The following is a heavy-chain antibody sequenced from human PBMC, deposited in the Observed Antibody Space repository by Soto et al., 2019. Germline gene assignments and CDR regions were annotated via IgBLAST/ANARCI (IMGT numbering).Heavy chain of an antibody. Sequence: EVQLLESGGGLVQPGGSWSLSCAAPGFTFRIYARSWFRKVQGKGRGWVSTISDSADSAYYADSVKGRFTISRDNPTNTLYLQMNSLRAEDTAVYYCARPYGGKIGDALDLWGQGTTVTVSS. V-gene: IGHV3-23*01. CDR2: ISDSADSA. D-gene: IGHD2-15*01. CDR3: ARPYGGKIGDALDL. CDR1: GFTFRIYA. J-gene: IGHJ3*01.